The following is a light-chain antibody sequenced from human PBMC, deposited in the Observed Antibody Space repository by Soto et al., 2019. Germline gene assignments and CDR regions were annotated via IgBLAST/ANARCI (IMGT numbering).Light chain of an antibody. CDR2: GAS. V-gene: IGKV3-15*01. J-gene: IGKJ3*01. CDR1: QSVTSN. Sequence: EIVMTQSPATLSVSPGERATLSCRASQSVTSNLAWYQQKPGLAPRLLIYGASTRATGIPARFSGSGSGTEFTLTFSSLQSEDFAVYYCQRYNKWPPFTFGPGTKVDIK. CDR3: QRYNKWPPFT.